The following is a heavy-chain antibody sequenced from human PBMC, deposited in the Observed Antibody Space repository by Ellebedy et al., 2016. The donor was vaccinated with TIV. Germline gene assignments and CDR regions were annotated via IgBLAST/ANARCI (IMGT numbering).Heavy chain of an antibody. CDR3: ARNSGTSDAFDI. CDR1: GYSFTTYW. D-gene: IGHD1-26*01. Sequence: GGSLRLSXKASGYSFTTYWIGWVRQMPGKGLEYMGIIYPGDSETRYRASFQGQVTISVDKSINTAYLQWPNLKASDTAMYYCARNSGTSDAFDIWGQGTLVTVTS. V-gene: IGHV5-51*01. CDR2: IYPGDSET. J-gene: IGHJ3*02.